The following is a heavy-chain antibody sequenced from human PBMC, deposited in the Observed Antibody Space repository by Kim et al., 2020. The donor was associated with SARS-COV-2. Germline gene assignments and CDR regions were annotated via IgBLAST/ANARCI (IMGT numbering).Heavy chain of an antibody. V-gene: IGHV3-23*03. Sequence: YADPLKGRLTISRDNSTNTLYLKMNSLGAEDTAVYYCAKGVLLWFGAFDYWGQGTLVTVSS. J-gene: IGHJ4*02. D-gene: IGHD3-10*01. CDR3: AKGVLLWFGAFDY.